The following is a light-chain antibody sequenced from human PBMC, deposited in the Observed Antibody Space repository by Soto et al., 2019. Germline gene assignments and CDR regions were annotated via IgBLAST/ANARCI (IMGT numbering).Light chain of an antibody. CDR2: DVS. CDR1: QSINNW. V-gene: IGKV1-5*01. Sequence: DIQMTLSPSTLSASVGDRVIITCRDSQSINNWLAWYQQKPGKAPKLLIYDVSSLESGVPSRFSGSGSGTEFTLTISSLQPDDFATYYCQQYNNWPLTFGGGTKVDIK. J-gene: IGKJ4*01. CDR3: QQYNNWPLT.